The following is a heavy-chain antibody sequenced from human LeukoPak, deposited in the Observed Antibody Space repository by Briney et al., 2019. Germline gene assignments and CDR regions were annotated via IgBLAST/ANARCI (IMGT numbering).Heavy chain of an antibody. CDR1: GGTFSSYA. CDR2: IIPIFGTA. CDR3: ARDGDLDIAVAGTGHFQH. V-gene: IGHV1-69*06. J-gene: IGHJ1*01. D-gene: IGHD6-19*01. Sequence: ASVKVSCKASGGTFSSYAISGVRQAPGQGLEWMGGIIPIFGTANYAQKFQGRVTITADKSTSTAYMELSSLRSEDTAVYYCARDGDLDIAVAGTGHFQHWGQGTLVTVSS.